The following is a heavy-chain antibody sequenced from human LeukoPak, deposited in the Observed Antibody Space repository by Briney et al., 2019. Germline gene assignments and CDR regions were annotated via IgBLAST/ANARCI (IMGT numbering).Heavy chain of an antibody. CDR1: GGSISYYY. J-gene: IGHJ4*02. V-gene: IGHV4-59*01. CDR2: IYYSGST. Sequence: PSETLSLTCSVSGGSISYYYWSWIRQPPGKRLEWIGYIYYSGSTNYNPSLKSRVTISVDTSKNQFSLKLSSVTAADTAVYYCARLVGSSSYYFDYWGQGTLVTVSS. CDR3: ARLVGSSSYYFDY. D-gene: IGHD6-13*01.